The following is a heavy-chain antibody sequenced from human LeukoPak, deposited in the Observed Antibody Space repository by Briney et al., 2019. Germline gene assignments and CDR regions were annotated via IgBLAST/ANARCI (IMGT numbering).Heavy chain of an antibody. V-gene: IGHV1-18*04. CDR3: ARGAPTRWLQSHFDY. D-gene: IGHD5-24*01. CDR2: ISAYNGNT. CDR1: GYTFTGYY. J-gene: IGHJ4*02. Sequence: AASVKVSCKASGYTFTGYYMHWVRQAPGQGLEWMGWISAYNGNTNYAQKLQGRVTMTTDTSTSTAYMELRSLRSDDTAVYYCARGAPTRWLQSHFDYWGQGTLVTVSS.